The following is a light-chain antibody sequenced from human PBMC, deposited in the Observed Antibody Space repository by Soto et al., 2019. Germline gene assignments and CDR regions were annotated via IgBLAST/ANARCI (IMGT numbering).Light chain of an antibody. CDR3: QSYDSSLSVVV. CDR2: GNS. Sequence: QSVLTQPPSVSGGPGQRVTISCTGSSSNIGAGYDVHWYQQLPGTAPKLLTYGNSNRPSGVPDRFSGSKSGTSASLAITGLQAEDEADYYCQSYDSSLSVVVFGGGTKLTVL. J-gene: IGLJ2*01. CDR1: SSNIGAGYD. V-gene: IGLV1-40*01.